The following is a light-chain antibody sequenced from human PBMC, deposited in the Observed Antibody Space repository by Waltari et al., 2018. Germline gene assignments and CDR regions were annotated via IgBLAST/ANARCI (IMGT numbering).Light chain of an antibody. CDR3: QKYNTYPYT. Sequence: IDMTQSPSSLSASVGDRITVTCRASQDIGNFLAWYQQTPGKRPKLLIYAASTLPAGVPSRCSGSGSVTDFTLTVSNLQPEDGATYYCQKYNTYPYTFGPGTKVDI. J-gene: IGKJ3*01. CDR1: QDIGNF. V-gene: IGKV1-27*01. CDR2: AAS.